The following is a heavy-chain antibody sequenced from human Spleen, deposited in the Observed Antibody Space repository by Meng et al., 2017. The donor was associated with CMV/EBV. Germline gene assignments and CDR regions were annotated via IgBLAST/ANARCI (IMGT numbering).Heavy chain of an antibody. CDR3: ARGVRWDWFMGLDP. D-gene: IGHD3/OR15-3a*01. J-gene: IGHJ5*02. CDR1: GGSISSSSYY. Sequence: SETLSLTFTVSGGSISSSSYYWGWIRQPPGKGLEWIGSIYYSGSTYYTPSLKRRGTISVDTSKNHFSLKLPSVSAADTAVYPCARGVRWDWFMGLDPWGQGTLVTVSS. V-gene: IGHV4-39*07. CDR2: IYYSGST.